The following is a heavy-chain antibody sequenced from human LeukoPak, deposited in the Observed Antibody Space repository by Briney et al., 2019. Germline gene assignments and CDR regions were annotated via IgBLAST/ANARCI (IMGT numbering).Heavy chain of an antibody. J-gene: IGHJ4*02. CDR3: ARANMVRGDPYFDY. V-gene: IGHV4-39*01. D-gene: IGHD3-10*01. Sequence: SETLSLTCTVSGGSISSSSYYWGWIRQPPGKGLEWIGSIYYSGSTYYNPSLKSRVTISVDTSKNQSSLKLSSVTAADTAVYYCARANMVRGDPYFDYWGQGTLVTVSS. CDR2: IYYSGST. CDR1: GGSISSSSYY.